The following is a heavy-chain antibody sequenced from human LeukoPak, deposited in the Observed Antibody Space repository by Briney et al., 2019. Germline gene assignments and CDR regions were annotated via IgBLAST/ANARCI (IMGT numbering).Heavy chain of an antibody. CDR3: ARYAVTYEFDY. D-gene: IGHD4-17*01. J-gene: IGHJ4*02. CDR1: GGSISSYY. V-gene: IGHV4-59*08. Sequence: SETLSLTCTVSGGSISSYYWSWIRQPPGKGLEWIGYIYYSGSTNYNPSLKSRVTISVDTSKNQFSLKLSSVTAADTAVYYYARYAVTYEFDYWGQGTLDTVSS. CDR2: IYYSGST.